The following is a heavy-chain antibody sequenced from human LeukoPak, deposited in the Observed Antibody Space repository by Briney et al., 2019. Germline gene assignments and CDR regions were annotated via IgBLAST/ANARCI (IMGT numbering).Heavy chain of an antibody. Sequence: GASVKVSCKASGYTFTGYYMHWVRQAPGQGLEWMGWINPNSGGTNYAQKFQGRVTMTEDTSTDTAYMELSSLRSEDTAVYYCATDLGSRGYCSSTSCSYFDYWGQGTLVTVSS. CDR2: INPNSGGT. CDR1: GYTFTGYY. V-gene: IGHV1-2*02. CDR3: ATDLGSRGYCSSTSCSYFDY. J-gene: IGHJ4*02. D-gene: IGHD2-2*01.